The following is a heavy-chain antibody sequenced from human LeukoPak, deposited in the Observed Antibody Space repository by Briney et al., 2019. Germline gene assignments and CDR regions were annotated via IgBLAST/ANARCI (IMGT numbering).Heavy chain of an antibody. CDR2: ISGSGGST. CDR1: GFTFSSYA. CDR3: AKVVGATTRGYFDY. J-gene: IGHJ4*02. D-gene: IGHD1-26*01. V-gene: IGHV3-23*01. Sequence: GGSLRLSCAASGFTFSSYAMSWVGRAPWKGLEWVSTISGSGGSTYYADSVKGRFTISRDNSKNTLYLQMNSLRAEDTAVYYCAKVVGATTRGYFDYWGQGTLVTVSS.